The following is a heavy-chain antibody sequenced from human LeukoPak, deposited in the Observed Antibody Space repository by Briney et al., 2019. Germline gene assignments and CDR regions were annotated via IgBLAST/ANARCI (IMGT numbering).Heavy chain of an antibody. D-gene: IGHD1-1*01. Sequence: GGSLRLSCAASGFTFSSYVVSWVRQAPGKGLEWVSAISGSGATTYYADSVKGRFTISRDNSKNTLYLHMNSLRAEDTAVYYCAKRVSGTTFYWGQGTLVTVSS. J-gene: IGHJ4*02. CDR1: GFTFSSYV. CDR2: ISGSGATT. CDR3: AKRVSGTTFY. V-gene: IGHV3-23*01.